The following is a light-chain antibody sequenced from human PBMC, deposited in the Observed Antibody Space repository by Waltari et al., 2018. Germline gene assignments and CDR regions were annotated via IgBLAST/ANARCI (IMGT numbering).Light chain of an antibody. CDR3: QQCSTSPLT. CDR2: DSS. V-gene: IGKV3-15*01. Sequence: EIVMTQSPATLSVSPGERVTLSCRASQSVSSNLAWYQQKPGQAPRLLIYDSSTRATGTAARFSGSGSGTEFTLTISRLEPEDFAVYYCQQCSTSPLTFGGGTKVEIK. CDR1: QSVSSN. J-gene: IGKJ4*01.